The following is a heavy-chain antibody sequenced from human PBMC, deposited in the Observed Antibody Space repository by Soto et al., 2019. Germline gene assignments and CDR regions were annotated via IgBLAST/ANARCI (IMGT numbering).Heavy chain of an antibody. D-gene: IGHD3-3*01. CDR1: GFTFHDYA. V-gene: IGHV3-9*01. J-gene: IGHJ4*02. Sequence: EVQLVESGGGLVQPGRSLRLSCAASGFTFHDYAMHWVRQAPGKGLEWVSGISWNSGNIGYADSVKGRFFISRDNAKNSLYLQMNSLRTEDTALYYCAKMEGSFDYWGQGTLVTVSS. CDR2: ISWNSGNI. CDR3: AKMEGSFDY.